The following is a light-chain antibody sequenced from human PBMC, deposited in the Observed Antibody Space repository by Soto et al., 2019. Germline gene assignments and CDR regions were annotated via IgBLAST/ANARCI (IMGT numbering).Light chain of an antibody. CDR2: MAS. CDR3: QHYDNYLWT. CDR1: QSISDW. J-gene: IGKJ1*01. V-gene: IGKV1-5*03. Sequence: DIQMTQSPAPLSASVGDRVTITCRASQSISDWVAWYQQKPGKPPKFLIYMASSLQGGVPSRFSGSGSGTEFTLTISSLQPDDFATYYCQHYDNYLWTFGQGTKVESK.